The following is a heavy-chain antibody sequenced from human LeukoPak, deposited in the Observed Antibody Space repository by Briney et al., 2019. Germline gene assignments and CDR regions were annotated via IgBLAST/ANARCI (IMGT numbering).Heavy chain of an antibody. CDR3: AKDDYDILTGYYPSIDY. CDR2: IRYDGSNK. D-gene: IGHD3-9*01. J-gene: IGHJ4*02. CDR1: GFTFSSYG. Sequence: PGGSLRLSCAASGFTFSSYGMHWVRQAPGKGLEWVAFIRYDGSNKYYADSVKGRFTISRDNSKNTLYLQMNSLRAEDTAVYYCAKDDYDILTGYYPSIDYWGQGTLVTVSS. V-gene: IGHV3-30*02.